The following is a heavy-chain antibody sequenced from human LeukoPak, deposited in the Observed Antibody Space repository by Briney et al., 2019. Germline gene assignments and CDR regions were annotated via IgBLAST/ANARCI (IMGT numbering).Heavy chain of an antibody. CDR1: GFTFSSYE. V-gene: IGHV3-48*01. CDR3: ASGGNYYDSSGYYSMDY. CDR2: ISSSSSTI. Sequence: GGSLRLSCAASGFTFSSYEMNWVRQAPGKGLEWVSYISSSSSTIYYADSVKGRFTISRDNAKDSLYLQMNSLRAEDTAVYYCASGGNYYDSSGYYSMDYWGQGTLVTVSS. D-gene: IGHD3-22*01. J-gene: IGHJ4*02.